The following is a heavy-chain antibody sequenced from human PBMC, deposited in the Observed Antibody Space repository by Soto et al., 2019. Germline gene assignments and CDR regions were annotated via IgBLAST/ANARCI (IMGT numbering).Heavy chain of an antibody. CDR3: AKALHRSGRFDY. CDR1: GASITSTTYF. J-gene: IGHJ4*02. V-gene: IGHV4-39*01. Sequence: LSLTCSLSGASITSTTYFWAWIRQPPGNGLEWVCSIYYSGKTHYNPSLKIRTTISVDRSRNQFSLQVSSVTAADTAVYYCAKALHRSGRFDYWGQGTVVSVS. CDR2: IYYSGKT. D-gene: IGHD6-6*01.